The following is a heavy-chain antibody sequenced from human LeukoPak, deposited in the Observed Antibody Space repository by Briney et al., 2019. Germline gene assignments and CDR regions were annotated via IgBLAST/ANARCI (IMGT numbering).Heavy chain of an antibody. CDR3: ARLHHYYYYMDV. V-gene: IGHV4-4*09. J-gene: IGHJ6*03. Sequence: PSETLSLTCTVSGGSISSYYWSWIRQPPGKGLEWIGYTYTSGSTNYNPSLKSRVTISVDTSKNQFSLKLSSVTAADTAVYYCARLHHYYYYMDVWGKGTTVTVSS. CDR2: TYTSGST. CDR1: GGSISSYY.